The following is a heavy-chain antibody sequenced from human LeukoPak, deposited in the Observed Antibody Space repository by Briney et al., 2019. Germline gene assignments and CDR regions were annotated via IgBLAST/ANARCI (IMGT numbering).Heavy chain of an antibody. V-gene: IGHV4-34*01. CDR2: INYTGTT. J-gene: IGHJ4*02. Sequence: SETLSLTCAVYGGSFTTYYWNWIRQSPGKGLEWIGEINYTGTTNYNPSLKSPVTISVDTSKNQFSLRLNSVTAADTATYYCARGGTSGDSSGYITIRPIDYWGQGTLVTVSS. CDR1: GGSFTTYY. D-gene: IGHD3-22*01. CDR3: ARGGTSGDSSGYITIRPIDY.